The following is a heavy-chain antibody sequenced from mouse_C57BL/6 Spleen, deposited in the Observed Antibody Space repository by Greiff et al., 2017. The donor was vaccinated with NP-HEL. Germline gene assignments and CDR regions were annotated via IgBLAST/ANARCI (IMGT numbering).Heavy chain of an antibody. CDR3: AREGAYYSNYFDY. CDR2: ISGGGGNT. Sequence: EVKVVESGGGLVKPGGSLKLSCAASGFTFSSYTMSWVRQTPEKRLEWVATISGGGGNTYYPDSVKGRFTISRDNAKNTLYLQMSSLRSEATALYYCAREGAYYSNYFDYWGQGTTLTVSS. V-gene: IGHV5-9*01. CDR1: GFTFSSYT. D-gene: IGHD2-5*01. J-gene: IGHJ2*01.